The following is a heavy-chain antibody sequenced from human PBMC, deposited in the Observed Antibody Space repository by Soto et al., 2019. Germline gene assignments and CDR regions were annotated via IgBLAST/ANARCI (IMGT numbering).Heavy chain of an antibody. Sequence: PGQSMQISCKGFGYSFTSYWIGRVRQMTGKSLEWMRIIYPGDSDTSYSPSFQGQVTMSAHKSSSTAYLQWSSLKASGTAMYDCARGVVLDAFDFWGQGTVVTVSS. V-gene: IGHV5-51*03. CDR1: GYSFTSYW. D-gene: IGHD3-3*01. CDR2: IYPGDSDT. CDR3: ARGVVLDAFDF. J-gene: IGHJ3*01.